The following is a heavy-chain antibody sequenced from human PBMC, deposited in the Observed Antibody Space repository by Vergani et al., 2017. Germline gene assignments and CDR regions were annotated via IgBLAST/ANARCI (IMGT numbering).Heavy chain of an antibody. CDR1: GFTVGSNY. J-gene: IGHJ6*03. D-gene: IGHD3-9*01. CDR2: IYSGGST. Sequence: EVQLVETGGGLIQPGGSLRLSCAASGFTVGSNYMSWVRQAPGKGLEWVSVIYSGGSTYYADSVKGRFTISRDNSKNTLYLQMNSLRAEDTAVYYCAREGDILTGYTGYYYMDVWGKGTTVTVSS. CDR3: AREGDILTGYTGYYYMDV. V-gene: IGHV3-53*02.